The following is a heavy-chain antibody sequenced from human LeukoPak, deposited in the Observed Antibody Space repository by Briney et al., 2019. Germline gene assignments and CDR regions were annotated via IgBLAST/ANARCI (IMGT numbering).Heavy chain of an antibody. V-gene: IGHV3-7*01. CDR3: ARDFYDGFALDY. D-gene: IGHD2/OR15-2a*01. CDR1: GFTFSSYW. J-gene: IGHJ4*02. Sequence: PGGSLRLSCAASGFTFSSYWMSWVRQAPGKGLEWVANIKQDGSEKYYVDSVKGRFTISRDNAKNSLYLQMDNLRAEDTGVYYCARDFYDGFALDYWGQGTLVTVSS. CDR2: IKQDGSEK.